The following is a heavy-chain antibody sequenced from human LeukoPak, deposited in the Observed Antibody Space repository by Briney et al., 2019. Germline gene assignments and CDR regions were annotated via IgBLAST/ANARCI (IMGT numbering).Heavy chain of an antibody. Sequence: GGSLRLSCAVSGLTFSSYEVNWVRQAPGKGLEWVSYISSSGSTIYYADSVKGRFTIFRDNAKNSLYLQMNSLRVEDTAVYYCARVPLLAVRYYYYYMDVWGKGTTVTVSS. CDR3: ARVPLLAVRYYYYYMDV. V-gene: IGHV3-48*03. J-gene: IGHJ6*03. D-gene: IGHD6-19*01. CDR2: ISSSGSTI. CDR1: GLTFSSYE.